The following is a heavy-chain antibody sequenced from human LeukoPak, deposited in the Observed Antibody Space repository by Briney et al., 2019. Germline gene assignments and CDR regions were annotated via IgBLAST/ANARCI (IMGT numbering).Heavy chain of an antibody. V-gene: IGHV1-2*02. CDR3: ARDIYSSSSFYYYYYGMDV. J-gene: IGHJ6*02. CDR2: VNPNSGGT. Sequence: SVKVSCKASGYTFTGYYMHWVRQAPGQGLEWMGWVNPNSGGTNYAQKFQGRVTMTRDTSISTAYMELSRLRSDDTAVYYCARDIYSSSSFYYYYYGMDVWGQGTTVTVSS. CDR1: GYTFTGYY. D-gene: IGHD6-6*01.